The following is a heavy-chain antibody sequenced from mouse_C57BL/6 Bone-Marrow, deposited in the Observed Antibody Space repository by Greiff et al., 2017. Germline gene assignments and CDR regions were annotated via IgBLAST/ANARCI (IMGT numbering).Heavy chain of an antibody. Sequence: VQLQQSGPELVKPGASVKISCKASGYTFTDYYMNWVKQSHGQSLEWIGDINPNNGGTSYNQKFKGKATLTVDKSSSTAYMELRSLTSEDSAVDYCARAGIYYFDYWGQGTTLTVSS. CDR2: INPNNGGT. J-gene: IGHJ2*01. CDR3: ARAGIYYFDY. CDR1: GYTFTDYY. V-gene: IGHV1-26*01. D-gene: IGHD1-1*02.